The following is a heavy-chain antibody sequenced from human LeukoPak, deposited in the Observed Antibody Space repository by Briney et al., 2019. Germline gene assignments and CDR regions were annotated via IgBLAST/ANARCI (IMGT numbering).Heavy chain of an antibody. D-gene: IGHD2-2*01. CDR2: ISYDGSNK. V-gene: IGHV3-30*03. CDR1: GFTFSSYS. J-gene: IGHJ4*02. CDR3: ARVMGRYCSSTSCYVDY. Sequence: GGSLRLSCAASGFTFSSYSMNWVRQAPGKGLEWVAVISYDGSNKYYADSVKGRFTISRDNSKNTLYLQMNSLRAEDTAVYYCARVMGRYCSSTSCYVDYWGQGTLVTVSS.